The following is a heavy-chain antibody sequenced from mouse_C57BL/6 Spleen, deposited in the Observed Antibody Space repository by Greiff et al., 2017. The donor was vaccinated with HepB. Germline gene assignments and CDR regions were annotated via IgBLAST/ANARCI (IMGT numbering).Heavy chain of an antibody. CDR3: TRGGTSDYFDY. J-gene: IGHJ2*01. CDR2: IDPETGGT. CDR1: GYTFTDYE. V-gene: IGHV1-15*01. Sequence: VHLVESGAELVRPGASVTLSCKASGYTFTDYEMHWVKQTPVHGLEWIGAIDPETGGTAYNQKFKGKAILTADKSSSTAYMELRSLTSEDSAVYYCTRGGTSDYFDYWGQGTTLTVSS. D-gene: IGHD3-3*01.